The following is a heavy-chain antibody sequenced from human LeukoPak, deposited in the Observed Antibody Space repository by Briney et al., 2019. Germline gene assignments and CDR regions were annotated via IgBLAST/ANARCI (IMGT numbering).Heavy chain of an antibody. Sequence: PSQTLSLTYTVSGVSISSGAYYYNWIRQDPGKGLEWIGYIYYTGSTYYNPSLESRVTMSIDTSKNQVSLNLSYVTAADTAVYYCARCRYDSSGYWDYWGQGIPVTVSS. J-gene: IGHJ4*02. CDR2: IYYTGST. CDR1: GVSISSGAYY. V-gene: IGHV4-31*03. D-gene: IGHD3-22*01. CDR3: ARCRYDSSGYWDY.